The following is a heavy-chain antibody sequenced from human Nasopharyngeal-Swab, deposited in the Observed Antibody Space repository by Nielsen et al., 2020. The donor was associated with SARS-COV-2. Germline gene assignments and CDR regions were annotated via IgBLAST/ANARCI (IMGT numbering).Heavy chain of an antibody. CDR1: GGSISSGSYY. D-gene: IGHD6-6*01. V-gene: IGHV4-39*01. CDR2: IYYSGST. Sequence: SETLSLTCTVSGGSISSGSYYWGWIRQPPGKGLEWIGSIYYSGSTYYNPSLKSRVTISVDTSKNQFSLKLSSVTAADTAVYYCARHLKTRIAALYYYYGMDVWGQGTTVTVSS. J-gene: IGHJ6*02. CDR3: ARHLKTRIAALYYYYGMDV.